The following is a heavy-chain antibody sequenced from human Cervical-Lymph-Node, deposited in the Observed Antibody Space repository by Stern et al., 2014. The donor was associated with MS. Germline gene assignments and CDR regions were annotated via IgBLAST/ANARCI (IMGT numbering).Heavy chain of an antibody. CDR3: ATHAPGVVPAALDY. V-gene: IGHV2-5*02. D-gene: IGHD2-2*01. J-gene: IGHJ4*02. CDR2: IYWDDSK. CDR1: GLSLSTSGVG. Sequence: QVTLKESGPTLVKPTQTLTLTCTFSGLSLSTSGVGVGWIRQPPGKALEWLAVIYWDDSKRYSPSLKNRLTITKDTSKIQVVLTMNNMDPVDTATFYCATHAPGVVPAALDYWGQGTLFTVS.